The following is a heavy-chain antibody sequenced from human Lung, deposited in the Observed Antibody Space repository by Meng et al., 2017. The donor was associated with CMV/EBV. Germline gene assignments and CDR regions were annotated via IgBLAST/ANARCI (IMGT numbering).Heavy chain of an antibody. CDR2: ISATGDTI. J-gene: IGHJ4*02. CDR1: GFTFRSYG. D-gene: IGHD2/OR15-2a*01. Sequence: GGSLRLXCAGSGFTFRSYGMSWVRQAPGRGLEWISYISATGDTIHYADSVKGRFTVSRDNTKSSVYLRMNSLGAEDTAVYYCARDRDTHYCYSDSCYGLAYWXQETLVTVSS. CDR3: ARDRDTHYCYSDSCYGLAY. V-gene: IGHV3-48*04.